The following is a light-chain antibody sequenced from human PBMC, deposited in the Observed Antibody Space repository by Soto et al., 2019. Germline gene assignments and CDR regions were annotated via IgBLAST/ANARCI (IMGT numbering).Light chain of an antibody. CDR2: WAS. CDR1: QSVLYSSNNKNY. J-gene: IGKJ4*01. Sequence: DIVMTQSPDSLAVSLGERATINCKSSQSVLYSSNNKNYLAWYQQKPGQPPKLLIYWASTRESGVPDRFSGSGSGTDFTLTICSLQAEDVAVYYCQHYYSTPLTFGGGPKLEIK. V-gene: IGKV4-1*01. CDR3: QHYYSTPLT.